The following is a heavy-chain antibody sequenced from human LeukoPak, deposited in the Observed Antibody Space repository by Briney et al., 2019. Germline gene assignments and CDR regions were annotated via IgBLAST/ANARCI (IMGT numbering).Heavy chain of an antibody. CDR3: ARIFDS. CDR2: VFYNGKT. CDR1: GYSVSSSDYY. V-gene: IGHV4-39*07. Sequence: SETLSLACSVSGYSVSSSDYYWGWIRQSPGTGLEWIGDVFYNGKTNYNPSLRSRVTISIDTSRNQSSLRLTSVTAADTAVYYCARIFDSWGQGTLVTVSS. J-gene: IGHJ4*02.